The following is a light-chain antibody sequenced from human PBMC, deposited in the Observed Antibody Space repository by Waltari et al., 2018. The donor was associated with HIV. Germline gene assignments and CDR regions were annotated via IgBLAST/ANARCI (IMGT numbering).Light chain of an antibody. CDR1: SGSIPDNY. CDR2: EDN. V-gene: IGLV6-57*03. CDR3: QSYDSSNQV. Sequence: NFMLTQPHSVSESPGKTVTISCTRSSGSIPDNYVQWYQQRPGSAPTTVIYEDNQRPSGVPDRFSGSIDSSSNSASLTISGLKTEDEADYYCQSYDSSNQVFGGGTQLTVL. J-gene: IGLJ3*02.